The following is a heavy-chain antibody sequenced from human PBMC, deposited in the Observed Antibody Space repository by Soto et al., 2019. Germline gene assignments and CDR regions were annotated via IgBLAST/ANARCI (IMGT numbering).Heavy chain of an antibody. CDR2: IYYSGST. V-gene: IGHV4-59*08. CDR3: ARPWTTVANDY. D-gene: IGHD4-17*01. J-gene: IGHJ4*02. Sequence: QVQLQESGPGLVKPSETLSLTCTVSGGSISGNYWTWIRQPPGKGPEWIGYIYYSGSTNYHPALRIRVTLSIDTSKNQFSLKLSSVTAAGPAVYYCARPWTTVANDYWGQGTLVTVSS. CDR1: GGSISGNY.